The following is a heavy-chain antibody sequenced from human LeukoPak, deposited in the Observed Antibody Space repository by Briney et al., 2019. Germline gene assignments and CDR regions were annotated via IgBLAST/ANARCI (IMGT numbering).Heavy chain of an antibody. V-gene: IGHV3-21*01. CDR3: ARSGLAAAGTYWSFLFDY. D-gene: IGHD6-13*01. J-gene: IGHJ4*02. CDR1: GFTSSDYW. CDR2: ISSSSSYI. Sequence: GGSLRLSCAASGFTSSDYWMHWVRQAPGKGLEWVSSISSSSSYIYYADSVKGRFTISRDNAKNSLYLQMNSLRAEDTAVYYCARSGLAAAGTYWSFLFDYWGQGTLVTVSS.